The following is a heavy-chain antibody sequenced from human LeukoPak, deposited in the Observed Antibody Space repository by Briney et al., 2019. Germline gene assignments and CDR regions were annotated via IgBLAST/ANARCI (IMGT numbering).Heavy chain of an antibody. Sequence: SETLSITCTVSGDSISSYYWTWIRQPPGKGLEWIGYIYYSGSTNSNPSLKSRVTISVDTSKTQFSLRLSSVTAADTAIYYCARASGNNSYFDSWGQGTLVTVSS. J-gene: IGHJ4*02. CDR2: IYYSGST. V-gene: IGHV4-59*08. CDR3: ARASGNNSYFDS. D-gene: IGHD3-3*01. CDR1: GDSISSYY.